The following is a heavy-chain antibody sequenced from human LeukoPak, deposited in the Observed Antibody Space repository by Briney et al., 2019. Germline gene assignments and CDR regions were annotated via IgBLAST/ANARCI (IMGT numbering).Heavy chain of an antibody. CDR3: ARHYGP. Sequence: SETLSLTCTVSGGSISPYYWGWIRQPPGKGLEWIGSIYDSGSTYYNPSLKSRVTISVDTSKNQFSLKLNSVTAADTAVYYCARHYGPWGQGTLVTVSS. J-gene: IGHJ5*02. CDR2: IYDSGST. CDR1: GGSISPYY. D-gene: IGHD3-10*01. V-gene: IGHV4-39*01.